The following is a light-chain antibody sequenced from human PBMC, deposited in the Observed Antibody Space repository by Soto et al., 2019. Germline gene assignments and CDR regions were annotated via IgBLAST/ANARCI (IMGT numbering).Light chain of an antibody. CDR1: QGVSRY. CDR3: QLLNSYVFA. CDR2: AAS. V-gene: IGKV1-9*01. Sequence: DIQLTQSPSFLSASVGDRVTITCRASQGVSRYLAWYQQKPGKAPNLLIYAASTLRSGVPSRFSGSGSEPEFTLTISSLQREDGADLYRQLLNSYVFAFGPGTKVDIK. J-gene: IGKJ3*01.